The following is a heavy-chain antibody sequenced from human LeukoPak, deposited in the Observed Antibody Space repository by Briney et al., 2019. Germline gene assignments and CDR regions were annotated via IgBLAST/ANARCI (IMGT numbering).Heavy chain of an antibody. CDR2: INGDGSST. J-gene: IGHJ4*02. CDR1: GFTFSSYW. D-gene: IGHD6-25*01. Sequence: GGSLRLSCAASGFTFSSYWVHWVRQAPGKGLVWVSRINGDGSSTSYADSVKGRFTISRDDAKNTLYLQMTSLRVEDTAVYYCAAVVRSGSPFDYWGQGTLVTVSS. CDR3: AAVVRSGSPFDY. V-gene: IGHV3-74*01.